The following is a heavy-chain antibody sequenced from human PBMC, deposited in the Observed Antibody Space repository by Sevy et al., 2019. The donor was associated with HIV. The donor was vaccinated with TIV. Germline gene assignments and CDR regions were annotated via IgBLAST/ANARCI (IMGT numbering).Heavy chain of an antibody. CDR3: AKSLKAWYDFPAFDH. Sequence: SETLSLTCSISGGSITTGPYYWAWIRQSPGKGPEWLGSMYGTFEPNGNTYYNPTLKTRIDMSMDKSNNRFALSLRSVIAADTAVYFCAKSLKAWYDFPAFDHWSQGIPVTVSS. D-gene: IGHD1-20*01. J-gene: IGHJ4*02. CDR1: GGSITTGPYY. CDR2: MYGTFEPNGNT. V-gene: IGHV4-39*02.